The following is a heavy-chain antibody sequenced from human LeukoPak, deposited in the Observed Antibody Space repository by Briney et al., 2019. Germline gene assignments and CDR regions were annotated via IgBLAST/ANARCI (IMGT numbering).Heavy chain of an antibody. CDR1: GAALSEYY. Sequence: SETLSLTCAVYGAALSEYYWSWIRQSPGKGLEWIGEVAHKGPTVYSPTLNRKYNPSLKSRVTISVDKSKNQFSLKLSSVTAADTAVYYCARDGEGGSPTDNWFDPWGQGTLVTVSS. CDR2: VAHKGPT. CDR3: ARDGEGGSPTDNWFDP. J-gene: IGHJ5*02. V-gene: IGHV4-34*01. D-gene: IGHD2-2*01.